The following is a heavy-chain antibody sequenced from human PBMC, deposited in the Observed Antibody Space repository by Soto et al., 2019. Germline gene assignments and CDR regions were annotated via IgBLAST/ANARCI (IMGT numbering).Heavy chain of an antibody. CDR2: IFWDDAK. Sequence: QITLKESGPTLVKPTQTLTLTCTFSGFSLRTSGVGVGWIRQPPGKSLEWLALIFWDDAKRYSPSLKSRLSITKGTSEHQVFLTMTNMDPVDAATYYCTHHGYYSYDMDVWGQGTTVTVSS. CDR3: THHGYYSYDMDV. V-gene: IGHV2-5*02. J-gene: IGHJ6*01. CDR1: GFSLRTSGVG.